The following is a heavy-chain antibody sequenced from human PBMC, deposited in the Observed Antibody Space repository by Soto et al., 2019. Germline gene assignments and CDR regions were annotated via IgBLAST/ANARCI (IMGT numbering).Heavy chain of an antibody. Sequence: QVQLQESGPGLVKPSGTLSLTCAVSGGSISSSHWWTWVRQSPGKGLEYIGEISHSGTSNSNPSRKSRVNLSVDKSTNHFSLTLTSVTAADTAVYYCARVVLTITRGAFDAWGQGTLVIVSS. J-gene: IGHJ3*01. CDR1: GGSISSSHW. V-gene: IGHV4-4*02. D-gene: IGHD3-9*01. CDR3: ARVVLTITRGAFDA. CDR2: ISHSGTS.